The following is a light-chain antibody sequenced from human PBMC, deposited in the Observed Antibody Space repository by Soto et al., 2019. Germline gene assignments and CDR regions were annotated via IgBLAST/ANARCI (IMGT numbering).Light chain of an antibody. CDR2: GAS. CDR1: QSVSSSY. J-gene: IGKJ5*01. V-gene: IGKV3-20*01. Sequence: EIVLTQSPGTLSLSPGERATLSCRASQSVSSSYLAWYQQKPGQAPRLLIYGASSRATGLPDRFSGSGSGTDFTLTISRLEPEDFAVYYCQQYGSSPPITFGQGTGLEIK. CDR3: QQYGSSPPIT.